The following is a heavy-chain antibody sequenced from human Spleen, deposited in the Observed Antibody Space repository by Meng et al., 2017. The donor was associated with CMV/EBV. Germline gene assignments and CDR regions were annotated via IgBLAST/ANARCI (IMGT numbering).Heavy chain of an antibody. CDR2: IKQNGSDK. J-gene: IGHJ5*02. CDR1: EFTFSHYW. V-gene: IGHV3-7*01. CDR3: ARDHGNGWFDP. Sequence: GESLKISCAASEFTFSHYWMNWVRQAPGKGLEWVANIKQNGSDKYYVDSVKGRFTISRDNAKNSLYLQMNSLRAEDTAVYYCARDHGNGWFDPWGQGTLVTVSS. D-gene: IGHD2-8*01.